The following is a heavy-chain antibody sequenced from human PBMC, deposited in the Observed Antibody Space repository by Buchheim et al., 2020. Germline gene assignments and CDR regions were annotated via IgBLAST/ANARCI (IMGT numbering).Heavy chain of an antibody. D-gene: IGHD3-22*01. V-gene: IGHV3-23*01. CDR2: ISGSGGST. CDR3: AKDIRYYYYDSSGYYYYDY. J-gene: IGHJ4*02. CDR1: GFTFSSYA. Sequence: EVQLLESGGGLVQPGGSLRLSCAASGFTFSSYAMSWVRQAPGKGLEWVSAISGSGGSTYYADSVKGRFPISSDNSKHTLYLQMNSLRAKDTAVYYCAKDIRYYYYDSSGYYYYDYWGQGTL.